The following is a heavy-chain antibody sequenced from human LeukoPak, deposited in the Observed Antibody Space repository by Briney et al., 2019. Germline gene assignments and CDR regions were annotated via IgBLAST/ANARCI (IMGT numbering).Heavy chain of an antibody. Sequence: PGGSLRLSCAASGFTFSSYAMSWVRQAPGKGLAWVSAISGSGGSTYYADSVKGRLTISRDNSKNTLYLQMNSLRAEDTAVYCCAKCPWVGSSSWYFIDYWGQGTLVTVSS. V-gene: IGHV3-23*01. CDR2: ISGSGGST. D-gene: IGHD6-13*01. CDR3: AKCPWVGSSSWYFIDY. J-gene: IGHJ4*02. CDR1: GFTFSSYA.